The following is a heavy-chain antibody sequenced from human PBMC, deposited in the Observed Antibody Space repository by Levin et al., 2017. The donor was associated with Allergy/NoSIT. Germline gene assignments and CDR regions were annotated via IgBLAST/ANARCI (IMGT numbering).Heavy chain of an antibody. CDR2: IKSRSDGGTP. D-gene: IGHD1-1*01. CDR3: ATDWNGQHGSNFDI. Sequence: GGSLRLSCAASGFTFNNAWMSWVRQAPGKGLEWVGRIKSRSDGGTPEYPAPVKDTVIISRDDSKNTLYLQMISLKIEVTAVYCCATDWNGQHGSNFDIWGHGTVVTVSS. CDR1: GFTFNNAW. J-gene: IGHJ3*02. V-gene: IGHV3-15*01.